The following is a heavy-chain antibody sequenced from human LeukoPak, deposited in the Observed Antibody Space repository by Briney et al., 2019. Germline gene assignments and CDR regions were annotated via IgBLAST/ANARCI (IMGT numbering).Heavy chain of an antibody. V-gene: IGHV3-9*01. CDR3: ARERRGNGFWSASHYYFDY. CDR2: ISWNSGSI. Sequence: LAGGSLRLSCAASGFTFDDYDMHWVRQAPGKGLEWVSGISWNSGSIGYADSVKGRFTISRDNAKNTLYLQMNSLRAADTAVYYCARERRGNGFWSASHYYFDYWGQGTLVTVSS. J-gene: IGHJ4*02. D-gene: IGHD3-3*01. CDR1: GFTFDDYD.